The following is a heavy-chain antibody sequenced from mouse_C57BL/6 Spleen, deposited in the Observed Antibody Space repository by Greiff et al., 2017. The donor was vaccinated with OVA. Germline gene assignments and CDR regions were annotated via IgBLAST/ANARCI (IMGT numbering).Heavy chain of an antibody. CDR3: ATAQATGYFDY. V-gene: IGHV1-82*01. J-gene: IGHJ2*01. D-gene: IGHD3-2*02. Sequence: QVQLKESGPELVKPGASVKISCKASGYAFSSSWMNWVKQRPGKGLEWIGRIYPGDGDTNYNGKFKGKATLTADKSSSTAYMQLSSLTSEDSAVYFCATAQATGYFDYWGQGTTLTVSS. CDR1: GYAFSSSW. CDR2: IYPGDGDT.